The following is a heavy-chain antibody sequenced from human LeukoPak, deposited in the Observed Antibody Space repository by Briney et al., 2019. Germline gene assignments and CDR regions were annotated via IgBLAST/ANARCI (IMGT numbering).Heavy chain of an antibody. Sequence: GGSLRLSCAASGFTFSSYSMNSVRQAPGKGLEWVSSISSSSSYIYYADSVKGRFTISRDNAKNSLYLQMNSLRAEDTAVYYCARHVSGNIDYWGQGTLVTVSS. CDR2: ISSSSSYI. D-gene: IGHD3-16*01. J-gene: IGHJ4*02. V-gene: IGHV3-21*01. CDR1: GFTFSSYS. CDR3: ARHVSGNIDY.